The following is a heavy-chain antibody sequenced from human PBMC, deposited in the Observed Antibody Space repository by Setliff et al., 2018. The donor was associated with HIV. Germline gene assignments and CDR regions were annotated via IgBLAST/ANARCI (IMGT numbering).Heavy chain of an antibody. CDR1: GGSISSYY. V-gene: IGHV4-59*08. D-gene: IGHD3-22*01. J-gene: IGHJ4*02. CDR3: ARQEAGYYFDSSGYYFDY. Sequence: TLSLTCTVSGGSISSYYWSWIRQPPGKGLEWIGYIYYSGRTNYNPSLKSRVTISLDTSKNQFFLRLSSVTAADTAVYYCARQEAGYYFDSSGYYFDYWGQGTLVTVSS. CDR2: IYYSGRT.